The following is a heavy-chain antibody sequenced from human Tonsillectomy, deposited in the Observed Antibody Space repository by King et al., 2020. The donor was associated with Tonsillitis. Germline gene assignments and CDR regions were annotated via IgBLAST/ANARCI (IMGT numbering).Heavy chain of an antibody. J-gene: IGHJ6*03. D-gene: IGHD3-3*01. V-gene: IGHV4-34*01. CDR1: GGSFSGYY. Sequence: QVQLQQWGAGLLKPSETLSLTCAVYGGSFSGYYWSWIRQPPGKGLEWIGEINHSGSTNYNASLKSRVSISVDTSKIQFSLKLSSVTAADTAVYYCARGPPIVRFLEGPTYYMDVWGKGTTVTVSS. CDR2: INHSGST. CDR3: ARGPPIVRFLEGPTYYMDV.